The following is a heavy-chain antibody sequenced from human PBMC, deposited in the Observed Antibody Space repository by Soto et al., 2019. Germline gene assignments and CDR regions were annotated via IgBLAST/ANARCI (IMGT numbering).Heavy chain of an antibody. Sequence: SETLSLTCTVSGGSISSSSYYWGWIRQPPGKGLEWIGSIYYSGSTYYNPSLKSRVTISVDTSKNQFPLKLSSVTAADTAVYYCARTYYDFWSGYYDYYYYGMDVWGQGTTVTVSS. J-gene: IGHJ6*02. CDR3: ARTYYDFWSGYYDYYYYGMDV. CDR2: IYYSGST. V-gene: IGHV4-39*01. CDR1: GGSISSSSYY. D-gene: IGHD3-3*01.